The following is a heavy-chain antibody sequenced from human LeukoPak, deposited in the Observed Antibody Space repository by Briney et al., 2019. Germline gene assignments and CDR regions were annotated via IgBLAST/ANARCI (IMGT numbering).Heavy chain of an antibody. V-gene: IGHV5-51*01. Sequence: GRSLRLSCAASGFTFSSYAMHWVRQMPGKGLEWTGIIYPGDSDTRYSPSFQGQVTISADKSISTAYLQWSSLKASDTAMYYCARPRDSSSDGAFEIWGPGTMVTVSS. CDR3: ARPRDSSSDGAFEI. D-gene: IGHD3-22*01. CDR1: GFTFSSYA. CDR2: IYPGDSDT. J-gene: IGHJ3*02.